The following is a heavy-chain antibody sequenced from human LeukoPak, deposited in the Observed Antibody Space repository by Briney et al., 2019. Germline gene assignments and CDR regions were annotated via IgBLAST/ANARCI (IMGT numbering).Heavy chain of an antibody. CDR3: AIAPIGAVAGTFFDY. D-gene: IGHD6-19*01. V-gene: IGHV1-24*01. CDR2: FDPEDGET. Sequence: ASVKVSCKVSGYTLTELSMHWVRQAPGKGLEWMGGFDPEDGETIYAQKFQGRVTMTEDTSTDTAYMELSSLRSEDTAVYYCAIAPIGAVAGTFFDYWGQGTLVTVSS. CDR1: GYTLTELS. J-gene: IGHJ4*02.